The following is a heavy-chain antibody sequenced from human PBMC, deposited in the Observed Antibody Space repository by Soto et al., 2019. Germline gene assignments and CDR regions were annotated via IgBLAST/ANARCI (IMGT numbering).Heavy chain of an antibody. Sequence: QVQLVESGGGVVQPGRSLRLSCAASGFTFSSYGMHWVRQAPGKGLEWVAIISYDGSNTYYADSVKGRFTISRDNSKNTXHXXMNSLSAEDTSVYYCAKEGGLSGSYYISSSYYFDYWGQGTLVTVSS. CDR1: GFTFSSYG. CDR3: AKEGGLSGSYYISSSYYFDY. CDR2: ISYDGSNT. J-gene: IGHJ4*02. V-gene: IGHV3-30*18. D-gene: IGHD1-26*01.